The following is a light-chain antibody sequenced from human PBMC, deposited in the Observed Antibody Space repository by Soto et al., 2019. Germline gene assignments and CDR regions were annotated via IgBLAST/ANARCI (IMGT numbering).Light chain of an antibody. CDR2: DAS. CDR3: RSYRNRRIT. V-gene: IGKV3D-15*01. J-gene: IGKJ4*01. CDR1: QSVSSN. Sequence: EIVLTQSPVTLSLSPGERATLSCRASQSVSSNLAWYQQKPGQAPSLLIYDASTRATGIPARFSGSGSGTELAFTISSIELQAEDVSLCYWRSYRNRRITFGEGTRLDIK.